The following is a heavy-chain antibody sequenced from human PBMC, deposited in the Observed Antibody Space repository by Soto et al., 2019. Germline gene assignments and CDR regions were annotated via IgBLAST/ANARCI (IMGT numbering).Heavy chain of an antibody. Sequence: EVQLVESGGGLVQPGGSLRLSCAASGFTFSAYSMNWVRQAPGKGLEWVSYISSSSSTMYYADSVKGRFTISTDNAKNSLFLQMNSLRAEDTAVYYCATDAGYDTLTGRWASGMDVWGQGTTVNVSS. CDR2: ISSSSSTM. CDR1: GFTFSAYS. V-gene: IGHV3-48*01. CDR3: ATDAGYDTLTGRWASGMDV. D-gene: IGHD3-9*01. J-gene: IGHJ6*02.